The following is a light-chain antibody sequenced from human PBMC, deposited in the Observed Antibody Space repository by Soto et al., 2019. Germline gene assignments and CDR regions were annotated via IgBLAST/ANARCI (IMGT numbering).Light chain of an antibody. V-gene: IGLV2-14*01. CDR1: SRDVGGYNY. CDR3: SSYTSSSVV. CDR2: DVS. Sequence: QSALTQPDSVSGSPGQSITISCTGTSRDVGGYNYVSWYQQHPGKAPKLMIYDVSNRPSGVSNRFSGSKSGNTASLTISGLQAEDVADYYCSSYTSSSVVFGGGTKVTVL. J-gene: IGLJ2*01.